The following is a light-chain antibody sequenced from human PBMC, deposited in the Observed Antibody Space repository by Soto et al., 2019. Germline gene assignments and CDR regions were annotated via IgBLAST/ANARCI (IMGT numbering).Light chain of an antibody. J-gene: IGKJ1*01. CDR2: KAS. V-gene: IGKV1-5*03. CDR3: QHCDSYWT. CDR1: QSISNY. Sequence: DIQLTQSPSTLSASVGDRVTITCRASQSISNYLALYQQKPGKAPKVLIYKASSLESGVPSRFSGSGSGTEFTLTISSLQPDDFATYYCQHCDSYWTFGQGTKVEIK.